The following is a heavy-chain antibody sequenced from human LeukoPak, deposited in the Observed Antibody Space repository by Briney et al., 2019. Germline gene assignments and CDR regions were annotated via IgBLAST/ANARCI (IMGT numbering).Heavy chain of an antibody. D-gene: IGHD2-15*01. CDR3: ARQVVVVAATLYYYYGMDV. V-gene: IGHV1-18*01. Sequence: ASVKVSCKASGYTFTSYGISWVRQAPGQGLEWMGWISAYNGNTNYAQKLQGRVTMTIDTSTSTAYMELRSLRSDDTAVYYCARQVVVVAATLYYYYGMDVWGQGTTVTVSS. CDR1: GYTFTSYG. J-gene: IGHJ6*02. CDR2: ISAYNGNT.